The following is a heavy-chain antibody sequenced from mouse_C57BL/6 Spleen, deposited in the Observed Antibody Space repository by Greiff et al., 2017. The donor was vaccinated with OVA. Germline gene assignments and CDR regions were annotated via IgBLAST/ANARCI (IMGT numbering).Heavy chain of an antibody. CDR3: AQGEAYYDYFDY. CDR2: ISYDGSN. D-gene: IGHD2-10*01. Sequence: EVQLMESGPGLVKPSQSLSLTCSVTGYSITSGYYWNWLRQFPGNKLEWMCYISYDGSNNYNPSLKNRISITRDTSKNQFFLKLNSVTTEDTATYYGAQGEAYYDYFDYWGQGTTLTVSS. J-gene: IGHJ2*01. CDR1: GYSITSGYY. V-gene: IGHV3-6*01.